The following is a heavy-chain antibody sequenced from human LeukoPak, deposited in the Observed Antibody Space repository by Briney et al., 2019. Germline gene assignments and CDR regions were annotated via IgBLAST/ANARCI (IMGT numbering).Heavy chain of an antibody. CDR1: GGSISSSY. CDR2: IYHDGRI. CDR3: ARDTSPGITGTY. J-gene: IGHJ4*02. D-gene: IGHD1-20*01. Sequence: SETLSLTCAVSGGSISSSYWSWIRQPPGKGLEWIGSIYHDGRIDYNPSLKSRVTISRDTSNDQFSLKLSSVTAADTAMYYCARDTSPGITGTYWGQGTLVTVSS. V-gene: IGHV4-59*12.